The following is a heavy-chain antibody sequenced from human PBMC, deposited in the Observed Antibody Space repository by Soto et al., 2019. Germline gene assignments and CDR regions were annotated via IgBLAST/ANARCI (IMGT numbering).Heavy chain of an antibody. D-gene: IGHD6-19*01. V-gene: IGHV4-39*01. CDR2: IYFSGST. J-gene: IGHJ4*02. Sequence: QLHLQESGPGLVRPSETLSLTCTFSGGSISSSSYYWAWIRQPPGQGLEWIGTIYFSGSTYYTPSLKSRVTISMDTSMNQFSLILSSVTAADTAVYYCARTTGYSSGWCLDYWGQGTLVTVSS. CDR3: ARTTGYSSGWCLDY. CDR1: GGSISSSSYY.